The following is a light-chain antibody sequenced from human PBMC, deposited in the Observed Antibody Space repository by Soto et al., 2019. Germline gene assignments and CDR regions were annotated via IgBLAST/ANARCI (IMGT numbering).Light chain of an antibody. CDR2: GAS. CDR1: QSVSSSY. V-gene: IGKV3-20*01. J-gene: IGKJ2*01. Sequence: EIVLTQSPGTLSLSPGERATLSCRASQSVSSSYLAWYQQQPGQAPRLLIYGASGRATGIPDRFSGSGSGTDFTLTISRLEPEDVAVYYCQQYGSSPMYTFGQGTKLEIK. CDR3: QQYGSSPMYT.